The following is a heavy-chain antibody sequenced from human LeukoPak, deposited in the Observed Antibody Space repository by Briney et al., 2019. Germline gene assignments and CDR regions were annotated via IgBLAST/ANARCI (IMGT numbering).Heavy chain of an antibody. CDR3: ARDLGYSYGLGY. Sequence: PSETLSLTCTVSGGSISSSSYYWGWIRQPPGKGRVWIVSVYYSGNTHYNPSLKSRVTISLDASKNQFTRKLSSVAAADTAMYYCARDLGYSYGLGYWGQGTLVTVSS. CDR2: VYYSGNT. V-gene: IGHV4-39*06. D-gene: IGHD5-18*01. CDR1: GGSISSSSYY. J-gene: IGHJ4*02.